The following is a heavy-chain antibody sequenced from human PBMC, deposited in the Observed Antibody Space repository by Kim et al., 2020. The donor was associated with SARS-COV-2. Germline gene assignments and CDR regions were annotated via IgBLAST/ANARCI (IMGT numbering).Heavy chain of an antibody. CDR2: IYYSGST. D-gene: IGHD5-18*01. Sequence: SETLSLTCTVSGGSISSSSYYWGWIRQPPGKGLEWIGSIYYSGSTYYNPSLKSRVTISVDTSKNQFSLKLSSVTAADTAVYYCARTGGYSYGVDYWGQGTLVTVSS. J-gene: IGHJ4*02. CDR1: GGSISSSSYY. CDR3: ARTGGYSYGVDY. V-gene: IGHV4-39*01.